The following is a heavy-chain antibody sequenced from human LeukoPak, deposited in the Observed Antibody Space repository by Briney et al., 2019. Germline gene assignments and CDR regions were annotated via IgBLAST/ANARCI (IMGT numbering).Heavy chain of an antibody. CDR3: ALLHDSSGYFPGAFDI. CDR2: IIPIFGTA. J-gene: IGHJ3*02. D-gene: IGHD3-22*01. V-gene: IGHV1-69*13. Sequence: ASVKVPCKASGGTFSSYATSWVRQAPGQGLEWMGGIIPIFGTANYAQKFQGRVTITADESTSTAYMELRSLRSEDTAVYYCALLHDSSGYFPGAFDIWGQGTMVTVSS. CDR1: GGTFSSYA.